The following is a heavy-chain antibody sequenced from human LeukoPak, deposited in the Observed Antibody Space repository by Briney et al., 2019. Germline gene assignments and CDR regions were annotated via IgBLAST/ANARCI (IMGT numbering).Heavy chain of an antibody. Sequence: GGSLRLSCAASGFTFSSYAMHWVRQAPGKGLEWVAVISYDGSNKYYADSVKGRFTISRDNSKNTLYLQMNSLRAEDTAVYYCARDHDDYGGNSYRRGCYGMDVWGQGTTVTVSS. J-gene: IGHJ6*02. CDR2: ISYDGSNK. V-gene: IGHV3-30*04. D-gene: IGHD4-23*01. CDR1: GFTFSSYA. CDR3: ARDHDDYGGNSYRRGCYGMDV.